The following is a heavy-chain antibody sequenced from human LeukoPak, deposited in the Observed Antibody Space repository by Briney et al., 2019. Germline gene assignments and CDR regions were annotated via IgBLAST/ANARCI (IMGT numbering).Heavy chain of an antibody. Sequence: PTGRSPRLSCAASGFSFSRYGMHWVRQAPGKGLEWVAFIRYDGSDTYVADSLKGRLTVPRDNSKDSLYLQMNSLRTEDTAVYYCAKDLFGDYVWGTYRAMDKWGQGTLVTVSS. CDR3: AKDLFGDYVWGTYRAMDK. V-gene: IGHV3-30*02. CDR2: IRYDGSDT. J-gene: IGHJ4*02. D-gene: IGHD3-16*02. CDR1: GFSFSRYG.